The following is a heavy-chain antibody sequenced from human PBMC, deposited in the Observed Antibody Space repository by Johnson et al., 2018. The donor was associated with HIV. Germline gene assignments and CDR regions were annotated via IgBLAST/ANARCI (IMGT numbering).Heavy chain of an antibody. J-gene: IGHJ3*02. D-gene: IGHD2-21*01. CDR2: ISYDGTNK. V-gene: IGHV3-30-3*01. CDR1: EFTFSTFSRNA. Sequence: QVQLVESGGGVVQPGRSLRLSCAASEFTFSTFSRNAMHWVRQAPGKGLEWVAVISYDGTNKYYADPVKGRFTVSRDNSKNTLYLQMNSLRAEDTAVYYCAGGGEGSQRGGHNHLWLFAFDIWGQGTMVTVSS. CDR3: AGGGEGSQRGGHNHLWLFAFDI.